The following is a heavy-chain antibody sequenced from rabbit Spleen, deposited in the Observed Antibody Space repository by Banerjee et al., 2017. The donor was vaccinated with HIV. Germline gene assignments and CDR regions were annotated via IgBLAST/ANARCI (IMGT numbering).Heavy chain of an antibody. Sequence: QLVEYGGDLVQPGGSLKLSCKASGFDFSGYYLSWVRQAPGKGLEWIGYIDGVFGTTYYARWVNGRFTISSHNAQNTLYLQMNSLTAADTATYFCVRGASSSGYYSLWGPGTLVTVS. CDR2: IDGVFGTT. J-gene: IGHJ4*01. CDR3: VRGASSSGYYSL. CDR1: GFDFSGYY. V-gene: IGHV1S7*01. D-gene: IGHD1-1*01.